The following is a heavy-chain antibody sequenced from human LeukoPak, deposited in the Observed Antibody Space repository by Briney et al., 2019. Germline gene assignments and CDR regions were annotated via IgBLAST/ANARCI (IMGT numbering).Heavy chain of an antibody. D-gene: IGHD3-10*01. V-gene: IGHV3-23*01. CDR2: ISGSGGFT. Sequence: PGGSLRLSYAASGFTFSTYAMNWVRQAPGKGLEWVSSISGSGGFTYYADSVKGRFTISRDNSKNTLYLQMNSLRAEDTAVYYCAKHKGSWSYHLYSFDYWGQGTLVTVSS. J-gene: IGHJ4*02. CDR1: GFTFSTYA. CDR3: AKHKGSWSYHLYSFDY.